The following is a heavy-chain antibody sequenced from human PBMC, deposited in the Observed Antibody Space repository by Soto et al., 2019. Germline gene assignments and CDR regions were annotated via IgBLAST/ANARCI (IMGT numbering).Heavy chain of an antibody. Sequence: QVQLVESGGGVVQPGRSLRLSCAASGFTFSDYVMHWVRQAPGKGLEWVAIISYDGSDKYYADSVKGRFTISRDNSKNTLYRQMNSLRAEDTAVYYCAKDMLTTDYYYGMDVW. CDR3: AKDMLTTDYYYGMDV. V-gene: IGHV3-30*18. D-gene: IGHD4-4*01. CDR1: GFTFSDYV. CDR2: ISYDGSDK. J-gene: IGHJ6*01.